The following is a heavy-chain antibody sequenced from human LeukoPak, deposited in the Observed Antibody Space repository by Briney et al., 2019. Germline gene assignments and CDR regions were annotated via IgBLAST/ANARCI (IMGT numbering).Heavy chain of an antibody. D-gene: IGHD3-9*01. CDR3: VRDNDWAFDY. CDR1: GFTLRSFS. V-gene: IGHV3-48*01. J-gene: IGHJ4*02. CDR2: ISPGSDII. Sequence: GGSLRLSCTASGFTLRSFSMNWVRQARGKGLEWVSHISPGSDIISYADSVKGRFTISRDNAKNSLYLHMNSLRADDMAVYYCVRDNDWAFDYWGQGTLVPVSS.